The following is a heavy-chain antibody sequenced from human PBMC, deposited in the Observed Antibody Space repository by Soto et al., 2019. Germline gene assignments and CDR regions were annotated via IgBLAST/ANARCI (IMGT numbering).Heavy chain of an antibody. V-gene: IGHV1-46*03. Sequence: ASVKASCKASGYTFTSYYMHWVRQAPEQGLEWMGIINPSGGSTSYAQKFQGRVTMTRDTSTSTVYMELSSLRSEDTAVYYCARAHCSGGSCYSKRFDPWGQGTLVTVSS. CDR1: GYTFTSYY. J-gene: IGHJ5*02. CDR3: ARAHCSGGSCYSKRFDP. D-gene: IGHD2-15*01. CDR2: INPSGGST.